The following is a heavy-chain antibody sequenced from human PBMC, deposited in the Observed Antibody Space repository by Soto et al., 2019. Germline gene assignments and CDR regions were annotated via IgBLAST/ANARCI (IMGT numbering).Heavy chain of an antibody. Sequence: QVQLVQSGAEVKKPGASVKVSCKASGYTFSSYAMHWVRQAPGQRLEWMGWINAGNGKTKYSQKFQGRVTITRDTSASTADVEVSSLRSEDTAVYYCARDGAVAGNIHFDYCGQGTLVTVSS. D-gene: IGHD6-19*01. V-gene: IGHV1-3*01. CDR1: GYTFSSYA. CDR3: ARDGAVAGNIHFDY. CDR2: INAGNGKT. J-gene: IGHJ4*02.